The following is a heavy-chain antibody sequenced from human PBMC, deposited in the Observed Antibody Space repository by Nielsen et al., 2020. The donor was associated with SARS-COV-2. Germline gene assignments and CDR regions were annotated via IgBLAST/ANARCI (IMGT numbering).Heavy chain of an antibody. D-gene: IGHD6-13*01. J-gene: IGHJ4*02. CDR3: ARRILGIAAAGRVLDY. Sequence: SETLSLTCAVSGGSISSSNWWSWVRQPPGKGLEWIGEIYHSGSTNYNPSLKSRVTISVDKSKNQFSLKLSSVTAADTAVYYCARRILGIAAAGRVLDYWGQGTLVTVSS. CDR2: IYHSGST. V-gene: IGHV4-4*02. CDR1: GGSISSSNW.